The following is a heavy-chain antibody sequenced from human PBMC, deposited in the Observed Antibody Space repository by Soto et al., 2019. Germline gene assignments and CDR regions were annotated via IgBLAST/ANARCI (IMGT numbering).Heavy chain of an antibody. D-gene: IGHD3-10*01. J-gene: IGHJ4*02. Sequence: ASVKVSCKASGYTFIAHYIHWVRQAPGKGFEWIGWTNPNNGSTKYAQKYQGRVTMTRDTSITTVYVELSSLRSDDTAVYFCARDVNPYYGPGSLHCYFDYWGQGTLVTVSS. V-gene: IGHV1-2*02. CDR3: ARDVNPYYGPGSLHCYFDY. CDR1: GYTFIAHY. CDR2: TNPNNGST.